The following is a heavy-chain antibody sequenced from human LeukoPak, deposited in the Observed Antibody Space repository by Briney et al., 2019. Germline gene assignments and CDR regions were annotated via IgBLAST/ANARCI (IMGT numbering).Heavy chain of an antibody. CDR3: AKDGKPWLVPVGFDY. Sequence: GGSLRLSCAASGFTFSSYAMSWVRQAPGKGLEWVSAISGSGDSTYYADSVKGRFTISRDNSKNTLYLQMNSLRAEDTAVYYCAKDGKPWLVPVGFDYWGQGTLVTVSS. CDR1: GFTFSSYA. CDR2: ISGSGDST. V-gene: IGHV3-23*01. D-gene: IGHD6-19*01. J-gene: IGHJ4*02.